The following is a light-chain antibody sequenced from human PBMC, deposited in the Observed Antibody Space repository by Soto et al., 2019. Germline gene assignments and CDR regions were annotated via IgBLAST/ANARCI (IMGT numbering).Light chain of an antibody. CDR2: LNSDGSH. J-gene: IGLJ1*01. CDR3: QTWGTGIRV. V-gene: IGLV4-69*01. Sequence: QPVLTQSPSASASLGASGKLTCTLSSGHSSYAIAWHQQQPEKGPRYLMKLNSDGSHSKGDGIPDRFSGSSSGAERYLTISSLQSEDEADYYCQTWGTGIRVFGTGTKLTVL. CDR1: SGHSSYA.